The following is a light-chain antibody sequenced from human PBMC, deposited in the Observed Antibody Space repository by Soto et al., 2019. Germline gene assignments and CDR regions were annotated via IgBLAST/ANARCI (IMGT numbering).Light chain of an antibody. CDR2: DAS. Sequence: EIVLTQSPATLSLSPGERATLSCRASQSVSSYLAWYQQKPGQAPRLLIYDASNRATGIPARCSGSGSGTDFTLTISSLEPEDFAVYYCQQRSNWPFTFGPGTQVDIK. CDR3: QQRSNWPFT. CDR1: QSVSSY. J-gene: IGKJ3*01. V-gene: IGKV3-11*01.